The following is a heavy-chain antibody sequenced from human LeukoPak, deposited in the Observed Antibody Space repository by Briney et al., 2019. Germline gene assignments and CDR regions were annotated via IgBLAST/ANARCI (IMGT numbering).Heavy chain of an antibody. CDR2: INSDGSST. CDR1: GFTFSSYW. Sequence: PGGSLRLSCAASGFTFSSYWMHWVRQAPGKGLVWVSRINSDGSSTSYADSVKGRFTISRDNAKNTLYLEMNSQRAEDTAVYYCARDSGSGNGWFDPWDQGTLVTVSS. CDR3: ARDSGSGNGWFDP. J-gene: IGHJ5*02. V-gene: IGHV3-74*01. D-gene: IGHD3-10*01.